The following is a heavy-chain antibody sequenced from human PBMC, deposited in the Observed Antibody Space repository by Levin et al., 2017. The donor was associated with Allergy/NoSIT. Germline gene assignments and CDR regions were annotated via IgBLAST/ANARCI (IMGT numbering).Heavy chain of an antibody. CDR2: ISYDGSNK. J-gene: IGHJ3*02. CDR1: GFTFSSYG. V-gene: IGHV3-30*18. D-gene: IGHD3-16*01. CDR3: ANGAPDAFDI. Sequence: GGSLRLSCAASGFTFSSYGMHWVRQAPGKGLEWVAVISYDGSNKYYADSVKGRFTISRDNSKNTLYLQMNSLRAEDTAVYYCANGAPDAFDIWGQGTMVTVSS.